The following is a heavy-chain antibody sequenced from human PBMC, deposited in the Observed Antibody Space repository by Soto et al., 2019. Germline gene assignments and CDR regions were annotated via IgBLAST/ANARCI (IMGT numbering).Heavy chain of an antibody. CDR1: GYTFTGYY. CDR2: INPNSGGT. Sequence: VASVKVSCKASGYTFTGYYMHWVRQAPGQGLEWMGWINPNSGGTNYAQKFQGRVTMTRDTSISTAYMELSRLRSDDTAVYHCARGGWVRRGAFDVCAQGXMGTVSS. V-gene: IGHV1-2*02. D-gene: IGHD6-19*01. J-gene: IGHJ3*01. CDR3: ARGGWVRRGAFDV.